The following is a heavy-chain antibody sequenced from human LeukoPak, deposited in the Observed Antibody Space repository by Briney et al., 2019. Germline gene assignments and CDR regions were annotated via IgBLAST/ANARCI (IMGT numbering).Heavy chain of an antibody. CDR2: ISGSGGST. Sequence: PGGSLRLSCAASGFTFRSFAMSWVRQAPGKGLELVSAISGSGGSTYYADSVKGRFTISRDNSKNTLYLQMNSLRAEDTALYYCAKDPYYDFWSAPPPDYWGQGTLVTVSS. V-gene: IGHV3-23*01. CDR1: GFTFRSFA. D-gene: IGHD3-3*01. CDR3: AKDPYYDFWSAPPPDY. J-gene: IGHJ4*02.